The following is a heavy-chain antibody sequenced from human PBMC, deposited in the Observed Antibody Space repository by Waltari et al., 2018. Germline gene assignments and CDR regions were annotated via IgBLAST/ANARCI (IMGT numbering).Heavy chain of an antibody. CDR2: IYHSGST. V-gene: IGHV4-38-2*01. D-gene: IGHD6-19*01. CDR1: GYSISSGYY. J-gene: IGHJ2*01. CDR3: ARVGWGGHFDL. Sequence: QVQLQESGPGLVKPSETLSLTCAVSGYSISSGYYWGWIRQPPGKGLEWIGSIYHSGSTYDNPSLKSRVTISVDTSKNQFSLKLSSVTAADTAVYYCARVGWGGHFDLWGRGTLVTVSS.